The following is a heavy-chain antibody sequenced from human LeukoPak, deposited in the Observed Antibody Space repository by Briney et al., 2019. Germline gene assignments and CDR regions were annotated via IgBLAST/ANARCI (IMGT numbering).Heavy chain of an antibody. CDR2: IYYSGST. CDR1: GGSISSGGYY. J-gene: IGHJ5*02. D-gene: IGHD3-10*01. CDR3: ARGGGSMVRGVIIPNWFDP. V-gene: IGHV4-31*03. Sequence: TLSLTCTVSGGSISSGGYYWSWIRQHPEKGLEWIGYIYYSGSTYYNPSLKSRVTISVDTSKNQFSLKLSSVTAADTAVYYCARGGGSMVRGVIIPNWFDPWGQGTLVTVSS.